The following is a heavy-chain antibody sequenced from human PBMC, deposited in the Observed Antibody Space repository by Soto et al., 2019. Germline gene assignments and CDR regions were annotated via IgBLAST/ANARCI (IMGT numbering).Heavy chain of an antibody. CDR2: INPSGGST. Sequence: ASVKVSCKASGYTFTSYYMHWVRQAPGQGLEWMGIINPSGGSTSYAQKCQGRVTMTRDTSTSTVYMELSSLRSEDTAVYYCARGGPEPVIATPPQDSGMDVWGQGTTVTGSS. J-gene: IGHJ6*02. V-gene: IGHV1-46*01. D-gene: IGHD6-13*01. CDR3: ARGGPEPVIATPPQDSGMDV. CDR1: GYTFTSYY.